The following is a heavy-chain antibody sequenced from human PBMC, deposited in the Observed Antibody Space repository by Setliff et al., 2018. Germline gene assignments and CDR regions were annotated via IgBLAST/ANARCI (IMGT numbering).Heavy chain of an antibody. J-gene: IGHJ4*02. CDR3: ARANPGYDSSGYYSGDIDY. D-gene: IGHD3-22*01. CDR1: GGSISSGDYY. V-gene: IGHV4-30-4*08. Sequence: SETLSLTCTVSGGSISSGDYYWSWIRQPPGKGLEWIGYIYYNGRTYYNPSLKSRVAISVDTSKNQFSLKLSSVTAADTAVYYCARANPGYDSSGYYSGDIDYWGQGTLVTVPQ. CDR2: IYYNGRT.